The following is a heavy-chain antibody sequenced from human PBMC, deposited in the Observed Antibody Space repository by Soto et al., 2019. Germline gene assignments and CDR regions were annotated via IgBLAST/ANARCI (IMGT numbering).Heavy chain of an antibody. CDR3: ASGRGAAADYFDF. D-gene: IGHD6-13*01. Sequence: QVQLVESGGGLVKPGGSLRISCAVSGFTFSDYYMTWIRQAPGKGLEWVSYISSSTSHTNYADSVKGRFTISRDNAKNSLFLQMNSLRAEDTAVYYCASGRGAAADYFDFWGQGTLVTVSS. CDR2: ISSSTSHT. V-gene: IGHV3-11*05. CDR1: GFTFSDYY. J-gene: IGHJ4*02.